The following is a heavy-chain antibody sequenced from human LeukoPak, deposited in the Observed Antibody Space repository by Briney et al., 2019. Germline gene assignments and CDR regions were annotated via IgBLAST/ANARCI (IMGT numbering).Heavy chain of an antibody. Sequence: SGGSLRLSCAASGFTFSSYWMSWVRQAPGKGLERVANIKQDGSEKYYVDSVKGRFTISRDNAKNSLYLQMNSLRAEDTAVYYCARADYYGSGSYFYFDYWGQGTLVTVSS. CDR2: IKQDGSEK. V-gene: IGHV3-7*01. D-gene: IGHD3-10*01. J-gene: IGHJ4*02. CDR3: ARADYYGSGSYFYFDY. CDR1: GFTFSSYW.